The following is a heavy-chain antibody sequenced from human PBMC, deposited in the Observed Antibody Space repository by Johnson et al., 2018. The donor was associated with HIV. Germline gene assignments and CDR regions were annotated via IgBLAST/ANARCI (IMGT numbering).Heavy chain of an antibody. CDR1: GFTFSSYG. CDR3: ATFGYTSGWIVTDDAFDV. D-gene: IGHD6-19*01. CDR2: ISYDGSSK. J-gene: IGHJ3*01. Sequence: QVQLVESGGGVVQPGRSLRLSCAASGFTFSSYGMHWVRQAPGKGLEWVAVISYDGSSKYYAESLKGRISISRDNSMNTLYLQMNSLRAEDTAVYYCATFGYTSGWIVTDDAFDVWGHWTLVTVSS. V-gene: IGHV3-30*19.